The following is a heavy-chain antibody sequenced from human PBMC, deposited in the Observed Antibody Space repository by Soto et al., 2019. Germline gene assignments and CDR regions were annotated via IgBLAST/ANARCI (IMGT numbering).Heavy chain of an antibody. CDR1: GYIFHNYG. CDR3: AREGYYSGSESYSPPRYYGMDV. Sequence: QVQLVQSGAEVKKPGASVKVSCKTSGYIFHNYGISWVRQAPGQGLEWMGWISDYNGNTKYAQKFQGRVTMATDTSTRTAYMELRSLRSDDTAVYYRAREGYYSGSESYSPPRYYGMDVW. J-gene: IGHJ6*01. D-gene: IGHD3-10*01. V-gene: IGHV1-18*01. CDR2: ISDYNGNT.